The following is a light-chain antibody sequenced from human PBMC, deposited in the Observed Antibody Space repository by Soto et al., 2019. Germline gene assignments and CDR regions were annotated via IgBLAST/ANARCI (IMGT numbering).Light chain of an antibody. CDR2: GAS. Sequence: EIVLTQTPATLSLSPGERATLSCRASQSVNDYLAWYQEKPGKAPRLRIYGASNRATGIPVRFSGSGSGTDFTLTISSLAPAEFAVDDCQHRCRWPRTFGQGTKLEIE. CDR1: QSVNDY. V-gene: IGKV3-11*01. CDR3: QHRCRWPRT. J-gene: IGKJ2*01.